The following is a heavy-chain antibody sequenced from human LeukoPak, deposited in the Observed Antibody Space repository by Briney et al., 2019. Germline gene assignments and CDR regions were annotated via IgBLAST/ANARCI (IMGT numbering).Heavy chain of an antibody. CDR1: GYTFTSYG. CDR2: ISAYNGNT. J-gene: IGHJ5*02. CDR3: ARRLELRYWFDP. D-gene: IGHD1-7*01. V-gene: IGHV1-18*01. Sequence: ASVKVSCKASGYTFTSYGISWVRQAPGQGLEWMGWISAYNGNTNYAQKLRGRVTMTTDTSTSTAYMELRSLRSDDTAVYYCARRLELRYWFDPWGQGTLVTVSS.